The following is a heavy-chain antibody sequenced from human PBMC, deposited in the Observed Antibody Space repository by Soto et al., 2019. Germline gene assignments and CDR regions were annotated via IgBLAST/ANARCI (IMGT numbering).Heavy chain of an antibody. D-gene: IGHD2-15*01. CDR2: IYYSGST. J-gene: IGHJ6*02. Sequence: SETLCLTCPVSVGSISSSSYAEGWMRQPPGQGLEWIGSIYYSGSTYYNPSLKSRVTISVDTSKNQFSLKLSSVTAADTAVYYCARSGSGPLWDYYYGMDVWGQGTTVTVSS. CDR1: VGSISSSSYA. CDR3: ARSGSGPLWDYYYGMDV. V-gene: IGHV4-39*01.